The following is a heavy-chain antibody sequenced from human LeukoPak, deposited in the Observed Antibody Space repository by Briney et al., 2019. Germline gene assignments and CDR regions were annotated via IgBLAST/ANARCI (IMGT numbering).Heavy chain of an antibody. Sequence: SQTLSLTCTVSGGSISSGDYYWSWIRQPPGKGLEWIGYIYYSGSTYYNPSLKSRVTIPVDTSKNQFSLKLSSVTAADTAVYYCAREYDFWSGSSVWGQGTMVTVSS. V-gene: IGHV4-30-4*01. CDR2: IYYSGST. CDR3: AREYDFWSGSSV. D-gene: IGHD3-3*01. CDR1: GGSISSGDYY. J-gene: IGHJ3*01.